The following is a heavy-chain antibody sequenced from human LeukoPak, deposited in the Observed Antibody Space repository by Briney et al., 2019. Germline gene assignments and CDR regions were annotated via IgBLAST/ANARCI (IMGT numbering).Heavy chain of an antibody. CDR1: GYTFASYG. Sequence: ASVKVSCTASGYTFASYGISWVRQAPGQGLEWMGWISAYNGNTNYAQKLQGRVTMTTDTSTSTAYMELRSLRSDDTAVYYCARDKHSRYNWGAQNWFDPWGQGTLVTVSS. V-gene: IGHV1-18*01. D-gene: IGHD1-20*01. CDR2: ISAYNGNT. CDR3: ARDKHSRYNWGAQNWFDP. J-gene: IGHJ5*02.